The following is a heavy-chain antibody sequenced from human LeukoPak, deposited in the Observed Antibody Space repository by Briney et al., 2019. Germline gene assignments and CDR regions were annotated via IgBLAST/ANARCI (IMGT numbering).Heavy chain of an antibody. Sequence: GGSLRLSCAASGFTFSSYAMSWVRQAPGKGPEWVSAISGSGGSTYYADSVKGRFTISRDNSKNTLYLQMNSLRAEDTAVYYCAKDKAYCGGDCYGSFDYWGQGTLVTVSS. V-gene: IGHV3-23*01. J-gene: IGHJ4*02. CDR3: AKDKAYCGGDCYGSFDY. D-gene: IGHD2-21*02. CDR2: ISGSGGST. CDR1: GFTFSSYA.